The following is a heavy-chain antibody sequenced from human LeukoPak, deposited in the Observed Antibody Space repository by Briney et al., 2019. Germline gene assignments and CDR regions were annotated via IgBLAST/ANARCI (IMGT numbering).Heavy chain of an antibody. Sequence: PSETLSLTCAVYGGSFSGYYWSWIRQPPGKGLEWIGEINYTGSTNYKPSLRSRVSISVDTSKNQFSLKLSSVTAADTAVYYCARGQQYYDFWSGHNWFDLWGQGTLVTVSS. J-gene: IGHJ5*02. D-gene: IGHD3-3*01. CDR3: ARGQQYYDFWSGHNWFDL. CDR2: INYTGST. V-gene: IGHV4-34*01. CDR1: GGSFSGYY.